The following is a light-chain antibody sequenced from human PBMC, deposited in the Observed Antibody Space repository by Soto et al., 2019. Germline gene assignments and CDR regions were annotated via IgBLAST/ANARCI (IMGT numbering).Light chain of an antibody. CDR1: QSISRY. CDR3: QQSYNIPPMYT. V-gene: IGKV1-39*01. CDR2: AAS. J-gene: IGKJ2*01. Sequence: DIQMPQSPSSLSASVGDRVTITCRASQSISRYLNWYQPKRGKAPKLLIYAASSLQSWVPSRFSGGGSGTDFTLTIRSLQPEDFATYYCQQSYNIPPMYTFGQGTKLEIK.